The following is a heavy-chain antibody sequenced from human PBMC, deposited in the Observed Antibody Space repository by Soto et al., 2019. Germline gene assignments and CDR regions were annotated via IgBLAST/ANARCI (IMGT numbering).Heavy chain of an antibody. CDR2: TYPGDSDT. CDR1: RYTFTNYW. CDR3: ARQGLYGSDWDGMDV. D-gene: IGHD2-2*02. Sequence: GESLKISCQGSRYTFTNYWIGWVRQMPGQGLEWMGITYPGDSDTKYSPSFQGQVTISADKSISTTYLHWSSLKASDTAMYYCARQGLYGSDWDGMDVWGQGTTVTVSS. V-gene: IGHV5-51*01. J-gene: IGHJ6*02.